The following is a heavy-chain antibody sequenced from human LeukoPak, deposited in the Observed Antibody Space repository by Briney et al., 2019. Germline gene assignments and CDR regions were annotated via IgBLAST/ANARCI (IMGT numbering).Heavy chain of an antibody. V-gene: IGHV3-74*01. CDR2: INTDGSST. J-gene: IGHJ4*02. D-gene: IGHD6-13*01. CDR1: GFTFSSYW. CDR3: ARGLGGYTSSQAY. Sequence: GGSLRLSCAASGFTFSSYWMHWVRQAPGKGLVWVSRINTDGSSTNYADSVKGRFTISRGNAKNTLYLQMNSLRAEDTAVCYCARGLGGYTSSQAYWGQGTLVTVSS.